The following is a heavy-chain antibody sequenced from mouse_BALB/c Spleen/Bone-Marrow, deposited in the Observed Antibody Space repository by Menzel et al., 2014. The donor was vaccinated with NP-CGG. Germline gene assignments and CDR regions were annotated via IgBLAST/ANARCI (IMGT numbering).Heavy chain of an antibody. CDR2: INPYNGAT. D-gene: IGHD2-12*01. CDR3: ASYDGGFAY. Sequence: VQLKESGPELVKPGASVKISCKASGYSFTGYYMHWVKQSHVKSLEWIGRINPYNGATSYNQNFKDKASLTVDKSSSTAYMELHSLTSEDSAVYYCASYDGGFAYWGQGTLVTVS. V-gene: IGHV1-31*01. CDR1: GYSFTGYY. J-gene: IGHJ3*01.